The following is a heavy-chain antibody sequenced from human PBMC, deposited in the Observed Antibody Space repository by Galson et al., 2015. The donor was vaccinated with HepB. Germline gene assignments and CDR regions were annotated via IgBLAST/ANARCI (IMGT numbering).Heavy chain of an antibody. V-gene: IGHV3-11*06. Sequence: SLRLSCAASGFTFSAYGIHWIRQAPGKGLEWLSYISGGATYTNYADSVKGRFTISRDNAKNSLYLHMRSLRDDDTAVYYCARVAHSDYGDHAHFDYWGQGTLVTVSS. CDR1: GFTFSAYG. CDR2: ISGGATYT. CDR3: ARVAHSDYGDHAHFDY. J-gene: IGHJ4*02. D-gene: IGHD4-17*01.